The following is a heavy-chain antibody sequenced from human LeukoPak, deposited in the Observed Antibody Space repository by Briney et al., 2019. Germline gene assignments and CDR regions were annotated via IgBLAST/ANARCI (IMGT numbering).Heavy chain of an antibody. Sequence: GGSLRLSCAASGFTFSSYWMSWVRQAPGKGLEWVANIKQDGSEKYYVDSVKGRFTISRDNSKNTLYLQMNSLRAEDTAVYYCAKDTGWYTPSKFETIDYWGQGTLVTVSS. CDR1: GFTFSSYW. D-gene: IGHD6-19*01. CDR3: AKDTGWYTPSKFETIDY. V-gene: IGHV3-7*01. CDR2: IKQDGSEK. J-gene: IGHJ4*02.